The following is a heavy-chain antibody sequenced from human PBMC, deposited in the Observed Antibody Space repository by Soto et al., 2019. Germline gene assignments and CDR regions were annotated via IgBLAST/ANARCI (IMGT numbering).Heavy chain of an antibody. J-gene: IGHJ6*02. CDR3: ARQPSNGQWFL. D-gene: IGHD3-22*01. CDR1: GYSFASYW. V-gene: IGHV5-51*01. Sequence: XESLKISCKGCGYSFASYWIGWVRQMPGKGLEWMGIIYPGDSDLRYSPSFQGQVTISADKSISTAYLQWSSLRASDTAMYYCARQPSNGQWFLWGQGPTVTVSS. CDR2: IYPGDSDL.